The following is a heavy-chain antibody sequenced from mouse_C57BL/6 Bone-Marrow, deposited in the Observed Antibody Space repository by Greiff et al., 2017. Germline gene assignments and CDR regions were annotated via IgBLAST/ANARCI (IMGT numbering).Heavy chain of an antibody. CDR1: GFTFTDYY. Sequence: EVQVVESGGGLVQPGGSLSLSCAASGFTFTDYYMRWVRQPPGKALEWLGFIRNKANGYTTEYSASVKGRFTISRDNSQSILYLQMNALRTEDSATYYYARTAQAFAYWGQGTLVTVSA. CDR3: ARTAQAFAY. J-gene: IGHJ3*01. D-gene: IGHD3-2*02. CDR2: IRNKANGYTT. V-gene: IGHV7-3*01.